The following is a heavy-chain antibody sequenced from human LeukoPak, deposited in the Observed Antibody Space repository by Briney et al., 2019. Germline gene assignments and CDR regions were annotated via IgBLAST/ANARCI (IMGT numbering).Heavy chain of an antibody. J-gene: IGHJ6*03. CDR3: ARADPPQNWYSSGWYASNYYYYMDV. CDR2: ISSSSSYI. D-gene: IGHD6-19*01. CDR1: GFTFSSYG. V-gene: IGHV3-21*01. Sequence: GGSLRLSCAASGFTFSSYGMSWVRQAPGKGLEWASSISSSSSYIYYADSVKGRFTISRDNSKNTLYLQMNSLRAEDTAVYYCARADPPQNWYSSGWYASNYYYYMDVWGKGTTVTVSS.